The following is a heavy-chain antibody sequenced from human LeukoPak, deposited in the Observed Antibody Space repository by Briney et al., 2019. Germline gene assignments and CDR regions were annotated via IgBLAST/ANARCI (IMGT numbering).Heavy chain of an antibody. CDR2: ISSSGRTI. CDR3: AELGITMIGGV. J-gene: IGHJ6*04. D-gene: IGHD3-10*02. CDR1: GFTFSSYE. Sequence: GGSLRLSCAASGFTFSSYEMNWVRQAPGKGLEWVSYISSSGRTIYYADSVKGRFTISRDNAKNSLYLQMNSLRAEDTAVYYCAELGITMIGGVWGKGTTVTISS. V-gene: IGHV3-48*03.